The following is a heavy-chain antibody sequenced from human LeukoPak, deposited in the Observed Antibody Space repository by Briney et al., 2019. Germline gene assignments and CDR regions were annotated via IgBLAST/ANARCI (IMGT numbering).Heavy chain of an antibody. CDR2: MFYSGAT. V-gene: IGHV4-59*08. J-gene: IGHJ5*02. CDR1: GDSMSGYY. CDR3: ARHDDYPGFGRGLDP. Sequence: SETLSLTCSVSGDSMSGYYWSWIRQSPGKGLGWIGYMFYSGATSYNPSLKSRVTISADTSKNHFSLKLYSVTAADTAVYYCARHDDYPGFGRGLDPWGQGSLVTVTS. D-gene: IGHD3-10*01.